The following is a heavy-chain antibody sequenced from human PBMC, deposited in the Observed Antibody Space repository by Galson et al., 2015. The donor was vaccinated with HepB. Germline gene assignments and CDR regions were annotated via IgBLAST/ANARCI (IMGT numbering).Heavy chain of an antibody. CDR3: TTIYSSGWYFLASDI. J-gene: IGHJ3*02. D-gene: IGHD6-19*01. Sequence: SLRLSCAASGFTFSNAWMSWVRQAPGKGLEWVGRIKSKTDGGTTDYAAPVKGRFTISRDDSKNTLYLQMNSLKAEDTAVYYCTTIYSSGWYFLASDIWGQGTMVTVSS. CDR2: IKSKTDGGTT. CDR1: GFTFSNAW. V-gene: IGHV3-15*01.